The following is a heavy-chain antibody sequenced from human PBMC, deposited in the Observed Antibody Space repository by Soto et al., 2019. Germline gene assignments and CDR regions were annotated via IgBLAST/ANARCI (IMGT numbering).Heavy chain of an antibody. Sequence: SETLSLTCTVSGGSISSSSYYWGWIRQPPGKGLEWIGSIYYSGSTYYNPSLKSRVTISVDTSKNQFSLKLSSVTAADTAVYYCARAKQQLVYYYYYYGMDVWGQGTTVTVSS. CDR2: IYYSGST. CDR3: ARAKQQLVYYYYYYGMDV. CDR1: GGSISSSSYY. D-gene: IGHD6-13*01. J-gene: IGHJ6*02. V-gene: IGHV4-39*01.